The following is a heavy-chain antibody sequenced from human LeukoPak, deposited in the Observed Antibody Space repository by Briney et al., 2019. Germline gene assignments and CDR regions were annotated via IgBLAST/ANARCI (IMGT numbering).Heavy chain of an antibody. CDR1: GYTFNGYY. Sequence: GASVKVSCKASGYTFNGYYIHWVRQAPGQGLEWMGWINPNSGGANYAQTFQGRVTMTRDTSISTAYMELSRLRSDDTAVYYCARDEGAKRAFDIWGQGTMVTVSS. CDR3: ARDEGAKRAFDI. J-gene: IGHJ3*02. V-gene: IGHV1-2*02. D-gene: IGHD1-26*01. CDR2: INPNSGGA.